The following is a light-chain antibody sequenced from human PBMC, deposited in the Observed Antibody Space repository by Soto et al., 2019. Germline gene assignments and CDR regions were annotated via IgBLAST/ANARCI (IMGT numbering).Light chain of an antibody. J-gene: IGLJ1*01. CDR3: NSYTGSSTYV. Sequence: SALTQPPSVSGSPGQSVDISCTGTSSDVGSYNRVSWYQQPPGAAPKLMIYEVSNRPSGVPDRFSGTKSGNTASLTISGLQAEDEADYYCNSYTGSSTYVFEIGTKVTVL. CDR2: EVS. V-gene: IGLV2-18*02. CDR1: SSDVGSYNR.